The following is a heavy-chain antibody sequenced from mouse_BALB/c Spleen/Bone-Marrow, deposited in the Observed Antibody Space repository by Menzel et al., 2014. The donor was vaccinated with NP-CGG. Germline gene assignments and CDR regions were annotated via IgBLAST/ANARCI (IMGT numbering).Heavy chain of an antibody. D-gene: IGHD2-12*01. CDR1: GYAFTNYL. Sequence: VQLQHPGAELVRPGTSVKVSCKASGYAFTNYLIERVKQRPGQGLEWIGVINSGSGGTDYNEKFKGKATLTADKSSSTAYMQLSSLTSDVPAVYFSTRIITVLVPPALWVWGA. CDR3: TRIITVLVPPALWV. CDR2: INSGSGGT. V-gene: IGHV1-54*03. J-gene: IGHJ1*01.